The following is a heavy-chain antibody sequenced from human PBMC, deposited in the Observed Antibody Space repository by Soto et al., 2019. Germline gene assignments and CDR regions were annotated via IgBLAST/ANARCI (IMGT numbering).Heavy chain of an antibody. J-gene: IGHJ4*02. D-gene: IGHD2-2*01. CDR2: MNPNSGNT. CDR1: GYTFASYD. Sequence: ASVKVSCKASGYTFASYDINWVRQATGQGLEWMGWMNPNSGNTGYAQKFQGRVTMTRNTSISTAYMELSSLRSEDTAVYYCARGHYLGYCSSTSCYRPYYFDYWGQGTLVTVSS. V-gene: IGHV1-8*01. CDR3: ARGHYLGYCSSTSCYRPYYFDY.